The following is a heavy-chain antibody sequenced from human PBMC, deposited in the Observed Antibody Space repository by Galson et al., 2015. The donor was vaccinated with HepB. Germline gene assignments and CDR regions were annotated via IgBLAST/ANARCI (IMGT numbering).Heavy chain of an antibody. J-gene: IGHJ4*02. Sequence: SLRLSCAASGFTFSSYGMHWVRQAPGKGLEWVAVISYDGSNKYYADSVKGRFTISRDNSKNTLYLQMNSLRAEDTAVYYCAKDEEWEYSSGYDFDYWGQGTLVTVSS. CDR3: AKDEEWEYSSGYDFDY. CDR2: ISYDGSNK. CDR1: GFTFSSYG. D-gene: IGHD3-22*01. V-gene: IGHV3-30*18.